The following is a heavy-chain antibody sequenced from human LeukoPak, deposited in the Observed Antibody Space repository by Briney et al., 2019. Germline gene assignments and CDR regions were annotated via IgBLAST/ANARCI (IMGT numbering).Heavy chain of an antibody. Sequence: SETLSLTRTVSGGSISSYYWSWIRQPPGKGLEWIGYIYYSGSTNYNPSLKSRVTISVDTSKNQFSLKLSSVTAADTAVYYCAREVEEYSTSVDFDYWGQGTLVTVSS. D-gene: IGHD6-6*01. CDR2: IYYSGST. CDR1: GGSISSYY. J-gene: IGHJ4*02. CDR3: AREVEEYSTSVDFDY. V-gene: IGHV4-59*01.